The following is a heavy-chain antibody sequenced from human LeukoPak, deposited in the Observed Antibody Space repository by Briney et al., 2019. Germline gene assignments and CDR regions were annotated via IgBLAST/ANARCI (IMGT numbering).Heavy chain of an antibody. CDR1: GFTFSSYG. Sequence: GGSLRLSCAASGFTFSSYGMHWVRQAPGKGLEWVAVIWYDGSNKYYADSVKGRFTISRDNSKNTLYLQMNSLRAEDTAVYYCAKDSSGWYRRHDAFDIWGQETMVTVSS. CDR3: AKDSSGWYRRHDAFDI. CDR2: IWYDGSNK. D-gene: IGHD6-19*01. J-gene: IGHJ3*02. V-gene: IGHV3-33*06.